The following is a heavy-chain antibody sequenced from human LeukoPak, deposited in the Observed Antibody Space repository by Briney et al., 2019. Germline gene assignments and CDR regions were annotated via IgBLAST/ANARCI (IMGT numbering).Heavy chain of an antibody. Sequence: PGGSLRLSCAASGFTFSSYWMSWVRQAPGKGLEWVSAISGSGGSTYYADSVKGRFTISRDNAKNSLYLQMNSLRAEDTAVYYCAREFYGDYDGSWGQGTLVTVSS. J-gene: IGHJ5*02. CDR2: ISGSGGST. V-gene: IGHV3-23*01. D-gene: IGHD4-17*01. CDR3: AREFYGDYDGS. CDR1: GFTFSSYW.